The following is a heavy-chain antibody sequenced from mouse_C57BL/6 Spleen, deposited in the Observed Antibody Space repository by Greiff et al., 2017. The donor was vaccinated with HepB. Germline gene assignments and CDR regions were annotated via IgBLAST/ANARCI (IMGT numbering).Heavy chain of an antibody. D-gene: IGHD4-1*01. CDR1: GYTFTSYW. Sequence: VQLQQPGAELVKPGASVKLSCKASGYTFTSYWMHWVKQRPGQGLEWIGMIHPNSGSTNYNEKFKSKATLTVDKSSSTAYMQLSSLTSEDSAVYYCARGLTGTGPWFAYWGQGTLVTVSA. V-gene: IGHV1-64*01. J-gene: IGHJ3*01. CDR2: IHPNSGST. CDR3: ARGLTGTGPWFAY.